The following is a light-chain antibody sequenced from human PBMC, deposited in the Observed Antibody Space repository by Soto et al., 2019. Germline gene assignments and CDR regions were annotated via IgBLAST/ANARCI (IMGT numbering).Light chain of an antibody. V-gene: IGKV3-11*01. Sequence: EIVLTQSPATLSLSPGERATLSCRASQSVSTYLAWYQQKPGQAPRLLIYDASKRATGIPARFKGSGSGTDFTLTISRLEPEDFAVYYCQQYGSSGTFGQGTKVDIK. CDR1: QSVSTY. J-gene: IGKJ1*01. CDR3: QQYGSSGT. CDR2: DAS.